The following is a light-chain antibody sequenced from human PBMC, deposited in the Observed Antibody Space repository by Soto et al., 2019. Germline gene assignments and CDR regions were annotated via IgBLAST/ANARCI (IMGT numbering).Light chain of an antibody. CDR1: SSDVGRYNL. V-gene: IGLV2-14*02. J-gene: IGLJ3*02. Sequence: QSALTQPASVSGSPGQSITISCTGTSSDVGRYNLVSWYQHHPGKAPKVIIYEGTKRPSGVSNRFSGSKSGNTASLTVSGLQAEDEADYYCSSYAGSWVFGGGTKLPS. CDR3: SSYAGSWV. CDR2: EGT.